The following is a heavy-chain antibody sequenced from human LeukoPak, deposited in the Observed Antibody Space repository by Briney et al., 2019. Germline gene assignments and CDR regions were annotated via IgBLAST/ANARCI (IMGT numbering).Heavy chain of an antibody. CDR2: LYYTGIT. Sequence: SETLSLTCTVSGGSFSSSSYYWGWIRQPPGKGLEWIGSLYYTGITYHNPSLKSRVTISVDTSKNQFSLKLSSVTAADTAVYYCARHLRTQVWFGETLYYYYYMDVWGKGTTVNVSS. J-gene: IGHJ6*03. CDR3: ARHLRTQVWFGETLYYYYYMDV. D-gene: IGHD3-10*01. CDR1: GGSFSSSSYY. V-gene: IGHV4-39*01.